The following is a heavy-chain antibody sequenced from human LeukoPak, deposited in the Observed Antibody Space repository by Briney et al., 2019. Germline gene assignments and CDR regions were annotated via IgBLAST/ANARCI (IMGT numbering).Heavy chain of an antibody. Sequence: GGSLRLSCAASGFTFSSYSMNWVRQAPGKAMEWVSSITSSGTYTFYADSVKGRFTISRDNAKNSLYLQMDSLRPEDTAVYYCARPKGYCSSTSCYHDAFDIWGQGTMVTVSS. CDR3: ARPKGYCSSTSCYHDAFDI. V-gene: IGHV3-21*01. J-gene: IGHJ3*02. CDR2: ITSSGTYT. CDR1: GFTFSSYS. D-gene: IGHD2-2*01.